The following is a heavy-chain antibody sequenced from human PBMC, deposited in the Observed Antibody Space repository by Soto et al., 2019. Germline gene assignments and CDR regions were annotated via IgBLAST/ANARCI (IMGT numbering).Heavy chain of an antibody. CDR2: IYYSGST. D-gene: IGHD3-10*01. J-gene: IGHJ5*02. V-gene: IGHV4-31*03. CDR1: GGSISSGGYY. Sequence: SETLSLTCTVSGGSISSGGYYWSWIRQHPGKGLEWIGYIYYSGSTYYNPSLKSRVTISVDTSKNQFSLKLSSVTAADTAVYYCARVMVTMVRGALFDPWGQGTLVTVSS. CDR3: ARVMVTMVRGALFDP.